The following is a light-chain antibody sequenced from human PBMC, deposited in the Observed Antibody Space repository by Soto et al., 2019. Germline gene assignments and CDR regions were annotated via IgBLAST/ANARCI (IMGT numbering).Light chain of an antibody. CDR2: AAS. Sequence: DIQMTQSPMSLSSSVGDRVTITCRASQDIRSFDAWYQQKTGHAPKLLIYAASTLQAGVPSQCSGSGSGTDFTLIINSLPAEDVATYSCQKDSSAPVFGPGTKVEIK. V-gene: IGKV1-27*01. CDR1: QDIRSF. CDR3: QKDSSAPV. J-gene: IGKJ3*01.